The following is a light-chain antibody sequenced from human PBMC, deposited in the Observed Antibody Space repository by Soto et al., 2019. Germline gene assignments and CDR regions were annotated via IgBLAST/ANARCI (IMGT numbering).Light chain of an antibody. CDR1: SSNIGSGYD. CDR3: QSYDSSLSGSVV. J-gene: IGLJ2*01. CDR2: GNS. Sequence: QSVLTQPPSVSGAPGQRVTISCTWSSSNIGSGYDVHWYQQLPGTAPKLLIYGNSNRPSGFPDRFSGSKSGTSASLAITGLQAEDEADYYCQSYDSSLSGSVVFGGGTKLTVL. V-gene: IGLV1-40*01.